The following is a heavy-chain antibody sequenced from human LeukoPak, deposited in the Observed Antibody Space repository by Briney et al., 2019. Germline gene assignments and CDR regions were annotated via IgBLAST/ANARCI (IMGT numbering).Heavy chain of an antibody. V-gene: IGHV1-8*01. D-gene: IGHD6-13*01. J-gene: IGHJ3*02. CDR1: GYTFTSYD. CDR3: ARPNAADDAFDI. CDR2: MNPNSGNT. Sequence: ASVKVSCKASGYTFTSYDINWVRQATGQRLEWMGWMNPNSGNTGYAQKFQGRVTMTRDTSISTAYMELSRLRSDDTAVYYCARPNAADDAFDIWGQGTMVTVSS.